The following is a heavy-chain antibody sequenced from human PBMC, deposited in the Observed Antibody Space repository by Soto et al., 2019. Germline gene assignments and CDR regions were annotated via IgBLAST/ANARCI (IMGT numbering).Heavy chain of an antibody. D-gene: IGHD6-13*01. CDR3: ARVASSSWYYFDY. V-gene: IGHV4-30-4*01. CDR2: IYYSGST. Sequence: SETLSLTCTVSGGSISSGDYYWSWIRQPPGKGLEWIGYIYYSGSTYYNPSLKSRVTISVDTSKNQFSLKLSSVTAADTAVYYCARVASSSWYYFDYWGQGTLVT. CDR1: GGSISSGDYY. J-gene: IGHJ4*02.